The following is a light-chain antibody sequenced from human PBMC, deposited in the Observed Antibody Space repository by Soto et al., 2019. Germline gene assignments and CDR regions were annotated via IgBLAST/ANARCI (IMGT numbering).Light chain of an antibody. J-gene: IGKJ5*01. V-gene: IGKV3-20*01. CDR3: QQYGISSVT. Sequence: DIVMTQSPDPLAVSLGERATINCRASQSLSTNLAWYRQKPFQAPSLLIYGASTRAAGIPDRFTGSGSGTEFTLTISRLEPEDFAVYYCQQYGISSVTFGQGTRLEIK. CDR1: QSLSTN. CDR2: GAS.